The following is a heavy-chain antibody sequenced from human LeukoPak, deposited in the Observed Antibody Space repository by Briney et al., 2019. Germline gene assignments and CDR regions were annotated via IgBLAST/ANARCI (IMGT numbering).Heavy chain of an antibody. J-gene: IGHJ4*02. CDR3: ARHQMGSTRSMDY. D-gene: IGHD1-26*01. V-gene: IGHV4-34*01. Sequence: SETLSLTCAVYGGSFSGYYWSWIRQPPGKGLEWIGEINHSGRTGYNPSLESRVTISVDTSNNQFSLKLTSVTAADTSVYYCARHQMGSTRSMDYWGQGTLVTVSS. CDR2: INHSGRT. CDR1: GGSFSGYY.